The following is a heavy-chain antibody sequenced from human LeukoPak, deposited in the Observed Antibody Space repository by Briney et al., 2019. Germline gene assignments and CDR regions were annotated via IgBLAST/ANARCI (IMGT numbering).Heavy chain of an antibody. CDR2: IYHSGST. D-gene: IGHD3-22*01. CDR1: GGSISNRNW. CDR3: ASLLRYYYDSSD. J-gene: IGHJ4*02. Sequence: PSGTLSLTCAVSGGSISNRNWWSWVRQPPGKGLEWIGEIYHSGSTNYNPSLKSRVTISVDKSKNQFSLKLSSVTAADTAVYYCASLLRYYYDSSDWGQGTLVTVSS. V-gene: IGHV4-4*02.